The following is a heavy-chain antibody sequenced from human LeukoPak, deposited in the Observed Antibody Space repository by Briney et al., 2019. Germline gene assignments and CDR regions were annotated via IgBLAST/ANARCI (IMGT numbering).Heavy chain of an antibody. CDR2: ISSYNGKT. CDR1: GYTFTSYG. CDR3: ARFKSGSGDDNFDY. Sequence: GASVKVSCKASGYTFTSYGISWVRQAPGQGLEWMGWISSYNGKTNYAQKLQGRVTMTTDTSTSTAYMELRRLRSDDTAVYYCARFKSGSGDDNFDYWGQGTLVTVSS. V-gene: IGHV1-18*04. D-gene: IGHD3-10*01. J-gene: IGHJ4*02.